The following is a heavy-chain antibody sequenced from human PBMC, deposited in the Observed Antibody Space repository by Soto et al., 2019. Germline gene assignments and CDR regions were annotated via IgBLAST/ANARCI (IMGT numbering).Heavy chain of an antibody. CDR2: IIPIFGTA. J-gene: IGHJ4*02. CDR1: GGTFSSYA. Sequence: GASVKVSCKASGGTFSSYAISWVRQAPGQGLEWMGGIIPIFGTANYAQKFQGRVTITADESTSTAYMELSSLRSEDTAVYYCARANYDYVWGSYRTLDYWGQGTLVTVSS. CDR3: ARANYDYVWGSYRTLDY. D-gene: IGHD3-16*02. V-gene: IGHV1-69*13.